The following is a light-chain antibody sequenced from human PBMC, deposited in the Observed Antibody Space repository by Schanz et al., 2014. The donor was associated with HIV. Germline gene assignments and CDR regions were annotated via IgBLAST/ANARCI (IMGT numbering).Light chain of an antibody. V-gene: IGLV2-14*03. CDR2: DFA. J-gene: IGLJ3*02. CDR1: SSDLGRLNC. Sequence: QSVLAQPASVSGSPGQLISISCTGTSSDLGRLNCVSWYQQHPGKAPKLVISDFANRPSGISPRFSASKSDNTASLTISGLQAEDEGDYYCCSCTNTNTWVFGGGTKLTVL. CDR3: CSCTNTNTWV.